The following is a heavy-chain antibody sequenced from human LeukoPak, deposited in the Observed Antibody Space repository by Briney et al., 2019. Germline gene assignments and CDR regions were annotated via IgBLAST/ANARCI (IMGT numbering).Heavy chain of an antibody. D-gene: IGHD2-2*01. CDR3: ASIYCSRTSCKGEGFDR. CDR1: GGSINSSSYY. CDR2: IYYSGST. Sequence: SETLSLTCTVSGGSINSSSYYWGWIRPPPGEGLEWIGSIYYSGSTYYNPSLKSRVTISVDTSKNQFSLKLSCVTAADTAVYYCASIYCSRTSCKGEGFDRCGQGTIVTVSS. J-gene: IGHJ5*02. V-gene: IGHV4-39*01.